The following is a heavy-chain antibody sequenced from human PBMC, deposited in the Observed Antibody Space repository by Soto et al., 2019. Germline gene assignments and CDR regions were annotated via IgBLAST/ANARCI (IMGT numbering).Heavy chain of an antibody. Sequence: GGSLRLSCAASGFTFSSYGMHWVRQAPGKGLEWVAVISYDGSNKYYADSVKGRFTISRDNSKNTLYLQMNSLRAEDTAVYYYAATDRDDGAFDIWGQGTMVTVSS. CDR1: GFTFSSYG. V-gene: IGHV3-30*03. J-gene: IGHJ3*02. D-gene: IGHD3-3*01. CDR2: ISYDGSNK. CDR3: AATDRDDGAFDI.